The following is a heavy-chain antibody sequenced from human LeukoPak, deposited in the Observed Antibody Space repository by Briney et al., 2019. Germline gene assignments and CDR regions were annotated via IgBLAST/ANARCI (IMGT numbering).Heavy chain of an antibody. V-gene: IGHV1-8*01. Sequence: GASVKVSCKASGYTFTSYDINWVRQATGQGLEWMGWMNPNSGNTGYAQKFQGRVTMTRNTSISTAYRELSSLRSEDTAVYYCARGLMTTVTTVTPGPPDDYWGQGTLVTVSS. D-gene: IGHD4-11*01. J-gene: IGHJ4*02. CDR3: ARGLMTTVTTVTPGPPDDY. CDR1: GYTFTSYD. CDR2: MNPNSGNT.